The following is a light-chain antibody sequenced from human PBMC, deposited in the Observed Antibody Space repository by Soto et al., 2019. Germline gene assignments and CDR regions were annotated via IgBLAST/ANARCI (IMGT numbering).Light chain of an antibody. Sequence: EIVMTQSPATLSVSPGERATLSCRASQSVSSNLAWYQQKPGQAPRLLIYGASTRATGIPARFSGSGSGTELTLTIGRLNSEDFAVYYCQNHHNWPPLTFGGGTKVDIK. J-gene: IGKJ4*01. CDR2: GAS. CDR1: QSVSSN. V-gene: IGKV3-15*01. CDR3: QNHHNWPPLT.